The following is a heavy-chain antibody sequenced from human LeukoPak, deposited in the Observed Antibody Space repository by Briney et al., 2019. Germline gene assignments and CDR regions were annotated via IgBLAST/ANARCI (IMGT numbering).Heavy chain of an antibody. J-gene: IGHJ5*02. Sequence: GGSLRLSCAASGFTFSSYSMDWVRQAPGKGLEWISFISSSSGTIYYADSVKGRFTISRDNAKNSLYLQMNSLRDEDTAVYYCVRDRAGGNSVRFDPWGQGTLVTVSS. CDR2: ISSSSGTI. V-gene: IGHV3-48*02. CDR3: VRDRAGGNSVRFDP. D-gene: IGHD4-23*01. CDR1: GFTFSSYS.